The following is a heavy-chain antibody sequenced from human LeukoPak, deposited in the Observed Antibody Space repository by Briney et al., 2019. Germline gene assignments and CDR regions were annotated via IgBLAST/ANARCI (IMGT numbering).Heavy chain of an antibody. CDR2: ISYDGSNK. V-gene: IGHV3-30*04. D-gene: IGHD6-19*01. CDR1: GFTFSSYA. Sequence: PGGSLRLSCAASGFTFSSYAMHWVRQAPGKGLEWVAVISYDGSNKYYADSVKGRFTISRDNSKNTLYLQMNSLRAEDTAVYYCARDQVASGWPHYWGQGTLVTVSS. J-gene: IGHJ4*02. CDR3: ARDQVASGWPHY.